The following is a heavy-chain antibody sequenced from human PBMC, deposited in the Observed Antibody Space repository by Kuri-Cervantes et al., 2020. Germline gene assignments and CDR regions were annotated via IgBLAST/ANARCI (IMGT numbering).Heavy chain of an antibody. D-gene: IGHD5-18*01. J-gene: IGHJ6*02. Sequence: SETLSLTCAVSGGSISSGGYSWSWIRQPPGKGLEWIGYIYYSGSTYYNPSLKSRVTISVDTSKNQFSLKLSSVTAADTAVYYCARVTAMVEHGRKYYYYGMDVWGQGTTVTVSS. CDR1: GGSISSGGYS. V-gene: IGHV4-30-4*07. CDR2: IYYSGST. CDR3: ARVTAMVEHGRKYYYYGMDV.